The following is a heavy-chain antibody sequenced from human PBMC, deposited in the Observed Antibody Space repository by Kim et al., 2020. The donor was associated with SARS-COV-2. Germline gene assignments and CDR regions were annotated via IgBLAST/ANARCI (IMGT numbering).Heavy chain of an antibody. J-gene: IGHJ6*02. CDR1: GFTVSSNY. CDR2: IYSGGST. V-gene: IGHV3-53*01. CDR3: ARDKREDCCSGEGYYYYGMDV. Sequence: GGSLRLSCAASGFTVSSNYMSWVRQAPGKGLEWVSVIYSGGSTYYADAVKGRFTISRDNSKNTLYLQMNSLRAEDTAVYYCARDKREDCCSGEGYYYYGMDVWGQGTTVTVSS. D-gene: IGHD2-15*01.